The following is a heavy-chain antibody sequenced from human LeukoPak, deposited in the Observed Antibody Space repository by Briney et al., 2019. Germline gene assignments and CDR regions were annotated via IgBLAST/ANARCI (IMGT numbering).Heavy chain of an antibody. CDR3: ASRTGGGYD. CDR1: GYSISSGYY. J-gene: IGHJ4*02. D-gene: IGHD3-22*01. CDR2: IYHSGST. Sequence: SQTLSLTCTVSGYSISSGYYWGWIRQPPGKGLEWIGSIYHSGSTYYNPSLKSRVTISVDTSKNQFSLKLSSVTAADTAVYYCASRTGGGYDWGQGTLVTVSS. V-gene: IGHV4-38-2*02.